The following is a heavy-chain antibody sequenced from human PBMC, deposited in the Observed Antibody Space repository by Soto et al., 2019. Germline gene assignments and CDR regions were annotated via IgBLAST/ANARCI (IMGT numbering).Heavy chain of an antibody. Sequence: ASLKVSCKVSGYTLTELSMHWVRQAPGKGLEWMGGFDPEDGETIYAQKFQGRVTMTEDTSTDTAYMELSSLRSEDTAVYYCATSLSWNYGGRGYYFDYWGQGTLVTVSS. CDR1: GYTLTELS. V-gene: IGHV1-24*01. CDR2: FDPEDGET. J-gene: IGHJ4*02. D-gene: IGHD1-7*01. CDR3: ATSLSWNYGGRGYYFDY.